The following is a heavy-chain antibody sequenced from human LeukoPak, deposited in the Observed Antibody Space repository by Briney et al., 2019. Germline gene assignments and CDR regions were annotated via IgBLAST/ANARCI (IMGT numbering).Heavy chain of an antibody. CDR1: GFTFSSYA. CDR2: ISGSGGGT. CDR3: AKRPYYYDSSGYYYGGYFDY. Sequence: GGSLRLSCAASGFTFSSYAMSWVRQAPGKGLEWVSAISGSGGGTYYADSVKGRFTISRDNSKNTLYLQMNSLRAEDTAVYYCAKRPYYYDSSGYYYGGYFDYWGQGTLVTVSS. J-gene: IGHJ4*02. V-gene: IGHV3-23*01. D-gene: IGHD3-22*01.